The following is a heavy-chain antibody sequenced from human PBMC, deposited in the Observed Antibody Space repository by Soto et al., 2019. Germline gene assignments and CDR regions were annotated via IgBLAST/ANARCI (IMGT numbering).Heavy chain of an antibody. J-gene: IGHJ4*02. D-gene: IGHD3-9*01. Sequence: SXXLSCTACGFSFSDYAMIWVRQAPGKGLEWVSTISGSGGSTYYADSVKGRFTISRDNSKNTLFLQVNSLRGEDTAVYYCAKQYYDILAGYLDYWGQGTLVTVSS. CDR3: AKQYYDILAGYLDY. CDR1: GFSFSDYA. CDR2: ISGSGGST. V-gene: IGHV3-23*01.